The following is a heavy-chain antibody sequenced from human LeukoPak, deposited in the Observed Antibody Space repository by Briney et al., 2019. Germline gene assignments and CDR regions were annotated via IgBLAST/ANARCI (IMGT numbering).Heavy chain of an antibody. D-gene: IGHD5-18*01. Sequence: GGSLRLSCAASGFTFDDYAIHWVRQVPGKGLEWVSGISWNSGTIGYEVSVKGRFTISRDNAKNSLYLQMNSLRAEDTALYYCAKERIVGGYRYGPFDHWGQGTLVTVSS. CDR1: GFTFDDYA. V-gene: IGHV3-9*01. J-gene: IGHJ4*02. CDR3: AKERIVGGYRYGPFDH. CDR2: ISWNSGTI.